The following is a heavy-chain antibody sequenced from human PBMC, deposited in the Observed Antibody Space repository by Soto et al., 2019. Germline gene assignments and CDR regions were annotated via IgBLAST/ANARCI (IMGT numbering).Heavy chain of an antibody. Sequence: SETLSLTCPVSGGSISSGDYYWSWIRQPPGKGLEWIGYIYYSGSTYYNPSLKSRVTISVDTSKNQFSLKLSSVTAADTAVYYCARGKGRTYYFDYWGQGTLVTVPQ. CDR1: GGSISSGDYY. J-gene: IGHJ4*02. CDR3: ARGKGRTYYFDY. D-gene: IGHD3-16*01. CDR2: IYYSGST. V-gene: IGHV4-30-4*01.